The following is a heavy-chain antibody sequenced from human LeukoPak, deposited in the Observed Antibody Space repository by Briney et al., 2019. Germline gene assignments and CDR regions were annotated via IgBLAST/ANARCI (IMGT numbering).Heavy chain of an antibody. CDR2: ISAYNGNT. J-gene: IGHJ4*02. CDR3: ARDTVVVVAATVVSDY. D-gene: IGHD2-15*01. CDR1: GYTFTSYG. Sequence: ASVKVSCKASGYTFTSYGISWVRQAPGQGLEWMGWISAYNGNTNYAQKLQGRVTMTTDTSTSTAYMELRSLRSDVTAVYYCARDTVVVVAATVVSDYWGQGTLVTVSS. V-gene: IGHV1-18*01.